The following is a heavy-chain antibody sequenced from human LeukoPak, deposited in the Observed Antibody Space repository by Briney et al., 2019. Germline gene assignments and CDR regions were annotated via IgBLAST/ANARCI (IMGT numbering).Heavy chain of an antibody. CDR2: ISSSSSYI. D-gene: IGHD3-16*02. CDR3: ARGGDRDYMVV. J-gene: IGHJ6*03. V-gene: IGHV3-21*01. CDR1: GFTFSSYS. Sequence: GRSLRLSCAASGFTFSSYSMNWVSQAPGKGLEWVSSISSSSSYIYSAHSLKGRFTISIDSARNSLYLQMKSLRAEDTAVYFCARGGDRDYMVVWGKGTTVTVSS.